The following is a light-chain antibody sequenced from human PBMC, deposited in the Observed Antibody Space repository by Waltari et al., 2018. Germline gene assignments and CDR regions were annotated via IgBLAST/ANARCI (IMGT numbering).Light chain of an antibody. CDR2: DAS. CDR1: QSVSSY. CDR3: QQRSNWPPYT. V-gene: IGKV3-11*01. Sequence: EIVLTQSPATLSLYPGERATLSCRASQSVSSYLAWYQQKPGQALRLLIYDASNRATGIQARFSGSGSETDFTLTISSLEAEDFAVYYCQQRSNWPPYTFGQGTKLEIK. J-gene: IGKJ2*01.